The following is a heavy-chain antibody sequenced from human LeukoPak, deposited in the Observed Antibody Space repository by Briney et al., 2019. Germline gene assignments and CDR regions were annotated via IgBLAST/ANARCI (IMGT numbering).Heavy chain of an antibody. Sequence: PGGSPRLSCAASGFTFSSYAMNWVRQAPGKGLEWVSVISGSGGNTYNTDSVKGRFTISRDNSKNTLYLQLNTVRAEDTALYYCARGGTNYYYMDVWGNGTTVTVSS. CDR2: ISGSGGNT. D-gene: IGHD3-10*01. V-gene: IGHV3-23*01. CDR3: ARGGTNYYYMDV. CDR1: GFTFSSYA. J-gene: IGHJ6*03.